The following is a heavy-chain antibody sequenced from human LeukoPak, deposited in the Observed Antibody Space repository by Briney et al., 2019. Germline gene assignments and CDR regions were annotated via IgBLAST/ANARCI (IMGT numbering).Heavy chain of an antibody. CDR3: TTDHTYYYDSSGYTFDY. J-gene: IGHJ4*02. Sequence: GGSLRLSCAASGFTFSNAWMSWVRQAPGKGLEWVGRNKSKTDGGTTDYAAPVKGRFTISRDDSKNTLYLQMNSLKTEDTAVYYCTTDHTYYYDSSGYTFDYWGQGTLVTVSS. V-gene: IGHV3-15*01. CDR2: NKSKTDGGTT. D-gene: IGHD3-22*01. CDR1: GFTFSNAW.